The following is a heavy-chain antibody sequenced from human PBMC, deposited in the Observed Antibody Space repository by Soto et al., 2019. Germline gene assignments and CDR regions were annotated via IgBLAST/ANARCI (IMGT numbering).Heavy chain of an antibody. J-gene: IGHJ5*02. Sequence: PGGSLRLSCEVSGFIVSSNFMSWVRLVPGKGLEWVSLIFTGGSTYYADSVKGRFTISRDSSKNTLYLQMSNVRTEDTAVYYCARDFGEYYDSSGYYDPWGQGTLVTVSS. V-gene: IGHV3-66*01. D-gene: IGHD3-22*01. CDR3: ARDFGEYYDSSGYYDP. CDR2: IFTGGST. CDR1: GFIVSSNF.